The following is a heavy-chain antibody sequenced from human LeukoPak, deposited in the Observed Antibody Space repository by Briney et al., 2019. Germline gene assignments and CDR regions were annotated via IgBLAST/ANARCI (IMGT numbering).Heavy chain of an antibody. CDR1: GFTFSNAW. CDR2: IKSKTDGGTT. J-gene: IGHJ4*02. Sequence: GGSLRLSCAASGFTFSNAWVNWVRQAPGEGLEWVGRIKSKTDGGTTNYAAPVKGRFTISRDDSKNTLYLQMNSLKTEDTAVYYCSTTYYYDSSEGYWGQGTLVTVSS. V-gene: IGHV3-15*07. CDR3: STTYYYDSSEGY. D-gene: IGHD3-22*01.